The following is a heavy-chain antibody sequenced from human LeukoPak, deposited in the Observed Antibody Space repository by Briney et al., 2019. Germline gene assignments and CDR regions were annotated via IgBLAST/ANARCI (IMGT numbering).Heavy chain of an antibody. D-gene: IGHD2-15*01. J-gene: IGHJ4*02. Sequence: SETLSLTCTVSGGSISSSSYYWGWIRQPPGKGLEWIGSFYYSGSTYYNPSLKSRVTISVDTPKNQFSLKLSSVTAADTAVYYCANRYCSGGSCYFDYWGQGTLVTASS. CDR1: GGSISSSSYY. CDR3: ANRYCSGGSCYFDY. V-gene: IGHV4-39*01. CDR2: FYYSGST.